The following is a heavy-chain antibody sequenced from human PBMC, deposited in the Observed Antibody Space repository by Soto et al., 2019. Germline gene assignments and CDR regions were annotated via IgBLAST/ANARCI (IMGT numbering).Heavy chain of an antibody. D-gene: IGHD3-10*01. CDR2: IYSGGNT. CDR3: ARGLVRGVSAFDI. CDR1: GFTVSSNH. Sequence: EVQLVESGGGLVQPGGSLRLSCAASGFTVSSNHMSWVRQAPGKGLEWVSVIYSGGNTYYADSVKGRFTISRDTSKNTVSLQVNSLRAEDTAVYYCARGLVRGVSAFDICGQGTMVTVSS. J-gene: IGHJ3*02. V-gene: IGHV3-66*01.